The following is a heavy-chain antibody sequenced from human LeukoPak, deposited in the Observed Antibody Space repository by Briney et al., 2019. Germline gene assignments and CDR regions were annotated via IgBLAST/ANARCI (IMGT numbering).Heavy chain of an antibody. D-gene: IGHD4-17*01. CDR2: ISWDGSST. J-gene: IGHJ4*02. CDR3: AKSKTAVTTGYLDY. V-gene: IGHV3-43*01. Sequence: GGSLRLSCAASGFTFDDYTMHWVRQAPGKGLEWVSLISWDGSSTYYADSVKGRFTISRDNSKNSLYLQMNSLRTEDTALYYCAKSKTAVTTGYLDYWGQGTLVTVSS. CDR1: GFTFDDYT.